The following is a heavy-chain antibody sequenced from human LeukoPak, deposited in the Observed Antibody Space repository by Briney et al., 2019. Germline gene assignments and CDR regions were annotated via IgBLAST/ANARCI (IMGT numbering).Heavy chain of an antibody. J-gene: IGHJ4*02. CDR3: ARRYRGYSYGYYY. CDR1: GYSISNGYY. CDR2: INHSGST. D-gene: IGHD5-18*01. V-gene: IGHV4-38-2*02. Sequence: SETLSLTCTVSGYSISNGYYWGWIRQPPGKGLEWIGEINHSGSTNYNPSLKSRVTISVDTSKNQFSLKLSSVTAADTAVYYCARRYRGYSYGYYYWGQGTLVTVSS.